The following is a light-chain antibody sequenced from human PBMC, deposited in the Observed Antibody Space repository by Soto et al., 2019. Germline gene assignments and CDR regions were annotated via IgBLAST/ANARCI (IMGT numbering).Light chain of an antibody. V-gene: IGLV2-14*01. CDR3: TSYTTTSTVV. CDR1: SSDVGIYNY. J-gene: IGLJ2*01. CDR2: EVS. Sequence: QSVLTQPASVSGSPGQSFTISCTGTSSDVGIYNYVSWYQQHPGKVPKLIIFEVSNRPSGISNRFSGSKSGNTASLTISGLQAEDEADYYCTSYTTTSTVVFGGGTKVTVL.